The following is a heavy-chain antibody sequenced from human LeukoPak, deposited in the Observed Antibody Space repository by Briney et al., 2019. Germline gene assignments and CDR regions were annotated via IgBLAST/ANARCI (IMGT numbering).Heavy chain of an antibody. J-gene: IGHJ4*02. CDR3: ARGFPPRRNYDSSGYYSYYFDY. Sequence: ASVKVSCKASGYTFTNYGISWVRQAPGQGLEWIGWISGYNGYTKYAQKIQGRVTMTTDTSTSTAYMELRSLRSDDTAVYYCARGFPPRRNYDSSGYYSYYFDYWGQGTLVTVSS. V-gene: IGHV1-18*01. CDR2: ISGYNGYT. D-gene: IGHD3-22*01. CDR1: GYTFTNYG.